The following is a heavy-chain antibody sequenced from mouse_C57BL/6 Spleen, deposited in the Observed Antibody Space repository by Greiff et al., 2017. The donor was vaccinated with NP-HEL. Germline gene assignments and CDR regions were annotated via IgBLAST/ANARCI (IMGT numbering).Heavy chain of an antibody. CDR1: GYTFTGYW. CDR2: ILPGGGST. V-gene: IGHV1-9*01. D-gene: IGHD1-1*01. CDR3: AIRDDMGY. J-gene: IGHJ2*01. Sequence: VQLQESGAELMKPGASVKLSCEATGYTFTGYWIAWVQQRPGNGLEWIGKILPGGGSTNYNEKVKGKATFTADTSSNTAYMQLSSLTAEDSSINHCAIRDDMGYWGQGTTLTVSS.